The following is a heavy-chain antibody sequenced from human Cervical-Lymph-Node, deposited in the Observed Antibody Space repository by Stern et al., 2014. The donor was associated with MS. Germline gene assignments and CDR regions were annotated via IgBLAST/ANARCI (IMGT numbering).Heavy chain of an antibody. Sequence: VHLVESGAEVKKPGASVKLSCRTSGYSFSSFYIHWLRQAPGQEPEWLGRLISCGGSTRVAQRCQGRVSMTSDTYTSTVFLDLSSLTSEDTAVYYGARGLNSNYGGMRYWGQGTQVIVSS. V-gene: IGHV1-46*01. CDR1: GYSFSSFY. CDR3: ARGLNSNYGGMRY. D-gene: IGHD4-11*01. CDR2: LISCGGST. J-gene: IGHJ4*02.